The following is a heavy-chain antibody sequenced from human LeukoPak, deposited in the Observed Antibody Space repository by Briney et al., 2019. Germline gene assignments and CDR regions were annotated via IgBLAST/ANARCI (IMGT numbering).Heavy chain of an antibody. CDR1: GYTLTELS. Sequence: GASVKVSCKVSGYTLTELSMHWVRQAPGKGPEWMGGFDPEDGETIYAQKFQGRVTMTEDTSTDTAYMELSSLRSEDTAVYYCATLHSRYSSGWYSFPIQDYWGQGTLVTVSS. CDR3: ATLHSRYSSGWYSFPIQDY. CDR2: FDPEDGET. D-gene: IGHD6-19*01. J-gene: IGHJ4*02. V-gene: IGHV1-24*01.